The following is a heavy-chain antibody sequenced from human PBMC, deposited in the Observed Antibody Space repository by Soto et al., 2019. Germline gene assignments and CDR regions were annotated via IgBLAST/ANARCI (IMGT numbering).Heavy chain of an antibody. J-gene: IGHJ4*02. CDR2: IYPGDSET. CDR1: GYSFTSYW. V-gene: IGHV5-51*01. CDR3: ARAIAVSREPLDY. D-gene: IGHD6-19*01. Sequence: GESLKISCKGSGYSFTSYWIGWVRQMPGKGLEWMGIIYPGDSETRYSPSFQGQVTISADKSINTAYLHWSSLEASDTAIYYCARAIAVSREPLDYWGQGTLVIVS.